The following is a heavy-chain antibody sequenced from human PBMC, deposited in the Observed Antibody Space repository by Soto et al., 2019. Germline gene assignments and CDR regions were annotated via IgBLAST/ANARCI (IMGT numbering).Heavy chain of an antibody. J-gene: IGHJ6*03. CDR3: AKAGGFGEFYFYMDV. CDR2: ISGRGGST. CDR1: GFSFSSFA. D-gene: IGHD3-10*01. Sequence: SGGSLRLSCAASGFSFSSFAMSWVRQPPGRGLEWVSAISGRGGSTYYAGSVKGRFTTSRDNSKNTLYLQMNSLRAEDTAVYYCAKAGGFGEFYFYMDVWGKGTTVTVSS. V-gene: IGHV3-23*01.